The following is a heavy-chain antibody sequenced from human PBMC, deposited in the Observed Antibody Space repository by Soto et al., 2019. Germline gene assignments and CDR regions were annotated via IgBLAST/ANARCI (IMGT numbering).Heavy chain of an antibody. J-gene: IGHJ4*02. CDR1: GFTFGDYA. CDR3: TRAYSSSWTDYFDY. Sequence: GWSLRLSCTSSGFTFGDYAMSWVRQAPGKGLEWVGFIRSKAYGGTTEYAASVKGRFTISRDDSKSIAYLQMDSLKTEDTAVYYCTRAYSSSWTDYFDYWGQGTLVTVSS. V-gene: IGHV3-49*04. D-gene: IGHD6-13*01. CDR2: IRSKAYGGTT.